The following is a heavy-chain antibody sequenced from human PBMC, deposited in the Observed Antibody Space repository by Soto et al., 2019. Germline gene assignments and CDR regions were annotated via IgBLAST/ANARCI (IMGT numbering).Heavy chain of an antibody. CDR3: ATSRISIAVAGETEYYFDY. Sequence: ASVKVSCTACGYSFTGYDMHWVRQAPGQGLEWMGWINPNSGDTNYTQKFQGWVTMTRDTSISTAYMELSRLRSDDTAVYYCATSRISIAVAGETEYYFDYWGQGTLVTVSS. J-gene: IGHJ4*02. CDR2: INPNSGDT. V-gene: IGHV1-2*04. D-gene: IGHD6-19*01. CDR1: GYSFTGYD.